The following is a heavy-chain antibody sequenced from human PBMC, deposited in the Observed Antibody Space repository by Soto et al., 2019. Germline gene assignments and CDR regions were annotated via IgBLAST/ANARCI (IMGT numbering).Heavy chain of an antibody. D-gene: IGHD2-21*02. V-gene: IGHV4-59*01. CDR2: VYYSGGA. Sequence: SETLSLTCTVSGGSISVYYWSWIRQPPGKGMEWIGNVYYSGGAKYNPSVKRRVSISVDTSKNQFSLNLSSVTAAVTAVYCCTRDGDGRMTTNPYYYYGMDVWGPGITVTVSS. CDR3: TRDGDGRMTTNPYYYYGMDV. J-gene: IGHJ6*02. CDR1: GGSISVYY.